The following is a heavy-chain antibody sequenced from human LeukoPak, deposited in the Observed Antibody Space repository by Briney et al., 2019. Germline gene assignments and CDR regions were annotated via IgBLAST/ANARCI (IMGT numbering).Heavy chain of an antibody. V-gene: IGHV3-72*01. Sequence: PGGSLRLSCTASGFTFSDHHMDWVRQAPGKGLEWVGRTANKANSYITYYAASVKGRFVISTDDSKNSLHLQMNSLKTEDTAVYYCAGRPLSSPHSFDDWGQGTLVTVSS. J-gene: IGHJ4*02. CDR1: GFTFSDHH. CDR2: TANKANSYIT. CDR3: AGRPLSSPHSFDD. D-gene: IGHD6-19*01.